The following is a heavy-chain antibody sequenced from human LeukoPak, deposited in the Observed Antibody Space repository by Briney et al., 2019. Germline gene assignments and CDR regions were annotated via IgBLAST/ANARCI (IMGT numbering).Heavy chain of an antibody. Sequence: GRSLRLSCAASGFTFSSYAMHWVRQAPGKGREGVAVISYEGSNKYYADSVKGRFTISRDNSKNTLYLQMNSLRAEDTAVYYCARDADTHYYFDYWGQGTLVTVSS. J-gene: IGHJ4*02. CDR2: ISYEGSNK. CDR3: ARDADTHYYFDY. D-gene: IGHD2-2*02. V-gene: IGHV3-30*04. CDR1: GFTFSSYA.